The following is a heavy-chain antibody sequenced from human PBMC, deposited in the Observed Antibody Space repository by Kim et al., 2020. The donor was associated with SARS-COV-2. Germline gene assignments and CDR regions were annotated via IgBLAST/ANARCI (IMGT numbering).Heavy chain of an antibody. Sequence: SSEIYYAGSVKGRYTISRDNAKNSLYLQMNSLRAEDTAVYYCAREDPFDYWGQGTLVTVSS. J-gene: IGHJ4*02. V-gene: IGHV3-21*01. CDR3: AREDPFDY. CDR2: SSEI.